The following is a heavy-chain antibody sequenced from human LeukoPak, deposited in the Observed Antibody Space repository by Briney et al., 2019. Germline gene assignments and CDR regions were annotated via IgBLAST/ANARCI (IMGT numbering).Heavy chain of an antibody. V-gene: IGHV5-51*01. CDR1: GSSFTSYW. Sequence: GASLQISCKGSGSSFTSYWIGWVRQLPGKGLEWMGIIYPGDSDTRYSPSFQGQVTISADKSISTAYLQWSSLKASDTAMYYCARLGNSGAVYFDYWGQGTLVTVSS. J-gene: IGHJ4*02. CDR3: ARLGNSGAVYFDY. CDR2: IYPGDSDT. D-gene: IGHD2/OR15-2a*01.